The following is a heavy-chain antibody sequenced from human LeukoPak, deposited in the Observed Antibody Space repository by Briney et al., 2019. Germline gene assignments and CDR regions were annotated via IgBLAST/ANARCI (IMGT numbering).Heavy chain of an antibody. CDR3: ANTLYSVVFDP. V-gene: IGHV4-4*07. CDR1: GGSISGFY. Sequence: SGTLSLTCTVSGGSISGFYCIWLRQSSEKGLEWIGRIHSSGGANYNPSLKSRVTMSVDTSKNQFSLQVTSMTAADTDVYPCANTLYSVVFDPWGPGTMVTVSS. J-gene: IGHJ5*02. CDR2: IHSSGGA. D-gene: IGHD3-22*01.